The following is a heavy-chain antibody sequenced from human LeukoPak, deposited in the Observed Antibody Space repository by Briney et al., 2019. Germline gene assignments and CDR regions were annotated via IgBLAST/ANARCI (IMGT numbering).Heavy chain of an antibody. V-gene: IGHV1-69*05. CDR1: GYTFTSYG. CDR2: IIPIFGTA. D-gene: IGHD5-18*01. J-gene: IGHJ5*02. Sequence: SVKVSCKASGYTFTSYGISWVRQAPGQGLEWMGGIIPIFGTANYAQKFQGRVTITTDESTSTAYMELSSLRSEDTAVYYCARDRRGRGYSYGFGNWFDPWGQGTLVTVSS. CDR3: ARDRRGRGYSYGFGNWFDP.